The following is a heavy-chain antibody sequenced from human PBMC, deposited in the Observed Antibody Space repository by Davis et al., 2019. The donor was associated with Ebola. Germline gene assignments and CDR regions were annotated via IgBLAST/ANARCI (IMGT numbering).Heavy chain of an antibody. Sequence: GESLKISCKGSGYNFDNYWIVWVRQMPGRGLEWMGMIHPVDSDTRYSPSFQGQVTISADKSISTAYLQWSSLKASDTAMYYCARYYGDVYYYYGMDVWGQGTTVTVSS. CDR3: ARYYGDVYYYYGMDV. CDR2: IHPVDSDT. D-gene: IGHD4-17*01. CDR1: GYNFDNYW. V-gene: IGHV5-51*01. J-gene: IGHJ6*02.